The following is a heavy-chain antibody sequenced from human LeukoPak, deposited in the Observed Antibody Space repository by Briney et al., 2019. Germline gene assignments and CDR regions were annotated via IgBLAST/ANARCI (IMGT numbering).Heavy chain of an antibody. CDR1: GGSISSSYSY. J-gene: IGHJ6*03. CDR2: IYYSGNT. D-gene: IGHD2-2*01. CDR3: ARVGNDQLPRRASTYYYYYMDV. V-gene: IGHV4-39*07. Sequence: PSETLSLTCTVSGGSISSSYSYWGWIRQPPGKGLEWIGNIYYSGNTYYSPSLTSRVTLSVDTSKNQFSLKLSSVTAADTAVYYCARVGNDQLPRRASTYYYYYMDVWGKGTTVTVSS.